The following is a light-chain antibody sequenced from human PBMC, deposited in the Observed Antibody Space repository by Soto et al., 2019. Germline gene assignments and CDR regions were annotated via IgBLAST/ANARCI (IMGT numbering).Light chain of an antibody. CDR2: GAS. J-gene: IGKJ1*01. V-gene: IGKV3-20*01. CDR1: QSVSSSY. Sequence: EIVLTHSRCTLSLSPGRRSTLPCRASQSVSSSYLAWYQQKHGQAPRLXIYGASSRATGIPDRFSGSGYGTDFTLTISRLETEDFAVYYCQQYGGSPRTFGQGTKVDIK. CDR3: QQYGGSPRT.